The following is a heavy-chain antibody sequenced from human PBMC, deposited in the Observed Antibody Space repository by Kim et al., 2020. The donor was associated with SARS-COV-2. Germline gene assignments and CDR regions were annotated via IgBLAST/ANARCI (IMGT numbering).Heavy chain of an antibody. CDR2: IYHSGST. CDR3: AREPGGLWFGELGYGMDV. Sequence: SETLSLTCAVSGGSISSSNWWSWVRQPPGKGLEWIGEIYHSGSTNYNPSLKSRVTISVDKSKNQFSLKLSSVTAADTAVYYCAREPGGLWFGELGYGMDVWGQGTTVTVSS. CDR1: GGSISSSNW. D-gene: IGHD3-10*01. V-gene: IGHV4-4*02. J-gene: IGHJ6*02.